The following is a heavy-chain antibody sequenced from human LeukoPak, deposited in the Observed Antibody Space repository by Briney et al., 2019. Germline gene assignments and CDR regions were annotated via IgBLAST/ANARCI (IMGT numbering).Heavy chain of an antibody. V-gene: IGHV4-34*01. J-gene: IGHJ4*02. Sequence: PSETLSLTCAVYGGSFSGYYWSWIRQPPGKGLEWIGEINHSGSTNYNASLKSRVTISVDTSKNQFSLKLNSVTAADAAMYYCASHYSSGSYRYTGSFDSWGQGMLVNVSS. CDR1: GGSFSGYY. D-gene: IGHD3-16*02. CDR2: INHSGST. CDR3: ASHYSSGSYRYTGSFDS.